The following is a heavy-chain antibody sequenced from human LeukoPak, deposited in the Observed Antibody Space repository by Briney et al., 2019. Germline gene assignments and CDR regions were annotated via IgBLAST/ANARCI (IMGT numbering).Heavy chain of an antibody. D-gene: IGHD4-17*01. CDR2: ISSSSSYI. V-gene: IGHV3-21*01. CDR3: ARSGYGDHYIDY. CDR1: GFTFSSYS. J-gene: IGHJ4*02. Sequence: GGSRRLSCAASGFTFSSYSMNWVRQAPGKGLEWVSSISSSSSYIYYADSVKGRFTISRDSAKNSLYLQMNSLRAEDTAVYYCARSGYGDHYIDYWGQGTLVTVSS.